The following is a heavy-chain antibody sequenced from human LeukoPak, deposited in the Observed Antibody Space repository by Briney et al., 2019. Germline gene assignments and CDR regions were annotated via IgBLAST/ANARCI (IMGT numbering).Heavy chain of an antibody. CDR2: ITGGGGGT. V-gene: IGHV3-23*01. CDR1: GFTFSSYA. J-gene: IGHJ4*02. D-gene: IGHD1-1*01. CDR3: AKVSGYNHGPFDH. Sequence: GGPLRHSCAASGFTFSSYAMSWVRQAPGEGLAGVSSITGGGGGTYYADSVKGRFTISRDDSKNTLYLQMNSLRAEDTAVYYCAKVSGYNHGPFDHWGQGTLVTVSS.